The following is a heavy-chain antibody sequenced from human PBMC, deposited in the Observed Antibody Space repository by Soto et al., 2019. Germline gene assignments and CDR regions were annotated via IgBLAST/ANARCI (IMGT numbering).Heavy chain of an antibody. CDR1: GGSINTYY. CDR2: IYYRGSA. Sequence: QVQLQESGPGLVKPSETLSLTCTVSGGSINTYYWSWIRQPPGKGLEWIGSIYYRGSANNNPSLKSRVTXSVDTSKNQFSLKLSSVTAADTAVYYCVRSNYFDYWGQGTLVTVSS. V-gene: IGHV4-59*01. J-gene: IGHJ4*02. CDR3: VRSNYFDY.